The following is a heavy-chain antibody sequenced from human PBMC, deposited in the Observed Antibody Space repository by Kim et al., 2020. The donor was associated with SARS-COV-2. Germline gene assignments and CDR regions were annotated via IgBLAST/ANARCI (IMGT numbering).Heavy chain of an antibody. CDR2: IYYSGST. V-gene: IGHV4-39*01. CDR1: GGSISSSSYY. D-gene: IGHD3-10*01. Sequence: SETLSLTCTVSGGSISSSSYYWGWIRQPPGKGLEWIGSIYYSGSTYYNPSLKSRVTISVDTSKNQFSLKLSSVTAADTAVYYCARRRGFGESIKGRYYFYYWGQGTLVTVSS. J-gene: IGHJ4*02. CDR3: ARRRGFGESIKGRYYFYY.